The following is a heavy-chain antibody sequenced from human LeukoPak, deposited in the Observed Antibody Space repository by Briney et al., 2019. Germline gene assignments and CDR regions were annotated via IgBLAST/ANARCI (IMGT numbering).Heavy chain of an antibody. V-gene: IGHV3-23*01. CDR2: ISNIGGRT. CDR1: GFIFSSNT. CDR3: ARDEDTSALSEY. J-gene: IGHJ4*02. D-gene: IGHD2/OR15-2a*01. Sequence: PGGSLRLSCAGSGFIFSSNTMRWVRRAPGRGLEWVSAISNIGGRTDYADSVKGRFTISRDNSKCTLYLHMDSLRAEDTAVYYCARDEDTSALSEYWGQGTLVTVSS.